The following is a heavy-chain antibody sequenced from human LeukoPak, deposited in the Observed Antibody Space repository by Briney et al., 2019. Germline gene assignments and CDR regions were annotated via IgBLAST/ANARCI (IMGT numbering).Heavy chain of an antibody. CDR2: ISSGGSTI. J-gene: IGHJ6*02. CDR3: ARGSMVRGVIRYYYYYGMDV. D-gene: IGHD3-10*01. Sequence: GGSLRLPCVASGFTFSSYSMNWVRQAPGKGLEWVSYISSGGSTIYYADSVKGRFTISRDNAKNSLYLQMNSLRAEDTAVYYCARGSMVRGVIRYYYYYGMDVWGQGTTVTVSS. V-gene: IGHV3-48*01. CDR1: GFTFSSYS.